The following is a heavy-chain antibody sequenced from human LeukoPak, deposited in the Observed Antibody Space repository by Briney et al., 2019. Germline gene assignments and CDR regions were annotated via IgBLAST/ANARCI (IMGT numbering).Heavy chain of an antibody. Sequence: GGSLRLSCSASGFTFSGHAMSWVRQAPGKGLEWVSTISSAGDVTYHADSVKGRFAIFRDNSKNTLYLQMATLRVEDTATYYCATDYTTGYFPFWGLGTLVTVSS. CDR2: ISSAGDVT. V-gene: IGHV3-23*01. CDR1: GFTFSGHA. J-gene: IGHJ4*02. CDR3: ATDYTTGYFPF. D-gene: IGHD3-9*01.